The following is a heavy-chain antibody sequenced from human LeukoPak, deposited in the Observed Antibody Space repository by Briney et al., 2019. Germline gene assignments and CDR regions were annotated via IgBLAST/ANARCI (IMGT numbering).Heavy chain of an antibody. D-gene: IGHD3-16*01. CDR2: IYYSGST. J-gene: IGHJ4*02. V-gene: IGHV4-59*08. CDR3: ARLGITAGDY. CDR1: GGSISSYY. Sequence: PSETLSLTCTVSGGSISSYYWSWIRQPPGEGQEWIGYIYYSGSTNYNPSLKSRVTISVDTSKNQFSLKLSSVTAADTAVYYCARLGITAGDYWGQGTLVTVSS.